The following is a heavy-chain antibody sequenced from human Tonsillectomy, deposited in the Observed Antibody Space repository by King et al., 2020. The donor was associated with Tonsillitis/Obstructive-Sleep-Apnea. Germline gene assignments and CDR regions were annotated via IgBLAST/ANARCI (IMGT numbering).Heavy chain of an antibody. J-gene: IGHJ4*02. D-gene: IGHD4-17*01. V-gene: IGHV4-31*03. CDR3: ARIEKTHTVTLDY. CDR2: IYYSGST. CDR1: GGSISSGGYY. Sequence: QLQESGPGLVKPSQTLSLTCTVSGGSISSGGYYWSWIRQHPRKGLEWIGYIYYSGSTYYNPSLKSRVTISVDTSKNQFSLKLSSVTAADTAVYYCARIEKTHTVTLDYWGQGTLVTVSS.